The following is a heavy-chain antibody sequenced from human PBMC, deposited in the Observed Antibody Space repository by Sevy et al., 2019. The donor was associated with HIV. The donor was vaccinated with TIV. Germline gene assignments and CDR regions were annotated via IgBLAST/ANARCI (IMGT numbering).Heavy chain of an antibody. CDR3: ARDRATSATGTLFDY. CDR2: LSDSGVST. Sequence: GGSQRLSCAASGFTSSSYAMSWVRQPPGRGLEWVSTLSDSGVSTYYADSVKGRFTISRDNSKNILYLQMNSLRAEDTAVYYCARDRATSATGTLFDYWGQGTLVTVSS. D-gene: IGHD3-9*01. J-gene: IGHJ4*02. CDR1: GFTSSSYA. V-gene: IGHV3-23*01.